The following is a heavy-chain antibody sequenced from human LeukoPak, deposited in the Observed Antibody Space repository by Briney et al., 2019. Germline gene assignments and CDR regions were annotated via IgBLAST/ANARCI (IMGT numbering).Heavy chain of an antibody. J-gene: IGHJ4*02. CDR3: ARHRPQTGILDY. Sequence: SETLSLTCTVSGGSISIYYWSWIRQAPGRGLEWIGYIYYSGTTNYNPSLKSRVTISVDTSKNQFSLKLSSVTAADTAVYYCARHRPQTGILDYWGQGTLVTVSS. D-gene: IGHD1-1*01. V-gene: IGHV4-59*08. CDR1: GGSISIYY. CDR2: IYYSGTT.